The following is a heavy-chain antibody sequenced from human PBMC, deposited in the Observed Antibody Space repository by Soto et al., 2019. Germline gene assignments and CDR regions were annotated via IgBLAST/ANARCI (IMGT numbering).Heavy chain of an antibody. CDR3: ARAGDYYYGMDV. V-gene: IGHV3-53*02. CDR2: IYSGGST. CDR1: GFTVSSNY. J-gene: IGHJ6*02. Sequence: EVQLVETGGGLIQPGGSLRLSCAASGFTVSSNYMSWVRQAPGKGLEWVSVIYSGGSTYYADSVKRRFTISRDNSKNTLYLQMNSLRAEDTAVYYCARAGDYYYGMDVWGQGTTVTVSS.